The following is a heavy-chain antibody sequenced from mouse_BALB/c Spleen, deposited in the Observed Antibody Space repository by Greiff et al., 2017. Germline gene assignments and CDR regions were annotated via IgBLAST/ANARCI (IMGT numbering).Heavy chain of an antibody. CDR1: GYSFTGYY. V-gene: IGHV1S34*01. D-gene: IGHD4-1*01. J-gene: IGHJ2*01. CDR3: ARSWDYFDY. Sequence: LVKTGASVKISCKASGYSFTGYYMHWVKQSHGKSLEWIGYISCYNGATSYNQKFKGKATFTVDKSSSTAYMELSSLTSEDSAVYYCARSWDYFDYWGQGTTLTVSS. CDR2: ISCYNGAT.